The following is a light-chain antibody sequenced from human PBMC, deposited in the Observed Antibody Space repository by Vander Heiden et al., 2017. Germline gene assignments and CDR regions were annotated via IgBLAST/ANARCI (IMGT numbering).Light chain of an antibody. Sequence: DIVMTQSQDSLAVSLGERATINCKSSQSVLYSSNNKNFLTWYQQKPGQPPKLLIYWASIRESGVPDRFSGSGSGTDFTLTISSLQAEDVAVYYCQQYYSIPYTFGQGTKLEIK. CDR2: WAS. J-gene: IGKJ2*01. CDR3: QQYYSIPYT. CDR1: QSVLYSSNNKNF. V-gene: IGKV4-1*01.